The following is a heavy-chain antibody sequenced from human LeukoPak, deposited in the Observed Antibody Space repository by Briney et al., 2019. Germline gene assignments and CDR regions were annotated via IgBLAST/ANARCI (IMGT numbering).Heavy chain of an antibody. Sequence: GSLRLSFGASGFHFCSYWMSWGRPAPGKGAEGVASLNQDGSGKYYVDSVKGRFTISRDNAKNSLYLQMNSLRAEDTALYYCARDLFSLGDTADNWFDHWGQGTLVTVSS. CDR3: ARDLFSLGDTADNWFDH. CDR1: GFHFCSYW. J-gene: IGHJ5*02. D-gene: IGHD3-10*01. CDR2: LNQDGSGK. V-gene: IGHV3-7*01.